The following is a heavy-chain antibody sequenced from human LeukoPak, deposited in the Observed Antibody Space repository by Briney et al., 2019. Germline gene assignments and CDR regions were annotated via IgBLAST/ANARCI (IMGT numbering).Heavy chain of an antibody. J-gene: IGHJ4*02. D-gene: IGHD3-22*01. CDR2: ISGSGDNT. CDR3: AKGSYYDSSGSFYFDY. CDR1: GFTFSSYA. V-gene: IGHV3-23*01. Sequence: GGSLRLSCTASGFTFSSYAMSWVRQAPGKGLEWVSGISGSGDNTYYADSVKGRFTVSRDNSKNTLYVQVNSLGTEDTAAYYCAKGSYYDSSGSFYFDYWGQGTLVTVSS.